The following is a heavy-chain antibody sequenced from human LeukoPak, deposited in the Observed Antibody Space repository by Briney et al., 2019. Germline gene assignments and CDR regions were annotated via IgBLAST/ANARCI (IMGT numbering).Heavy chain of an antibody. CDR2: INPNSGGT. CDR3: SREYGDYPNWFDP. Sequence: ASETVSCKASGYTFTGYYMHWVRQAPGQGLEWMGWINPNSGGTNYAQKFQGRVTMTRDTSISTAYMELSRLRSDDTAVYYCSREYGDYPNWFDPWGQGTLVTVSS. CDR1: GYTFTGYY. D-gene: IGHD4-17*01. J-gene: IGHJ5*02. V-gene: IGHV1-2*02.